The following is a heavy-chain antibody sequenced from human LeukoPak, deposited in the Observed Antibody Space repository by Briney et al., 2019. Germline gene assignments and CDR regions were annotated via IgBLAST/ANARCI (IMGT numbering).Heavy chain of an antibody. V-gene: IGHV1-69*05. J-gene: IGHJ5*02. CDR1: GGTFNNSA. CDR3: ARDVHGDYGSGWFDP. CDR2: IMPLFGTA. D-gene: IGHD4-17*01. Sequence: SVKVSCKTSGGTFNNSAISWVRQAPGQGLEWLAGIMPLFGTAGYAQKFQGRVTITKDESTRTVYLQLTSLTADDTAVYYCARDVHGDYGSGWFDPWGQGTLVSVSS.